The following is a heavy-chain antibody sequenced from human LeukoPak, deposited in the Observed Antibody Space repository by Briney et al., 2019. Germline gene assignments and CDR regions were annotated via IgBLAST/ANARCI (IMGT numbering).Heavy chain of an antibody. D-gene: IGHD3-22*01. CDR3: ARDRDYDSANFDY. V-gene: IGHV3-33*01. Sequence: PGGSLRLSCAASGFTFSSLGMHWVRQAPGKGLEWVAVIWYDGGHKYYADSVKGRFSISRDNSKNTLYLQMSSLRAEDTAVYYCARDRDYDSANFDYWGQGTLVTVSS. J-gene: IGHJ4*02. CDR1: GFTFSSLG. CDR2: IWYDGGHK.